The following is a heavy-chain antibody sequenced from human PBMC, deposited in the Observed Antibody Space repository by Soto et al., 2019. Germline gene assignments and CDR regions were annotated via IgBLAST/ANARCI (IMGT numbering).Heavy chain of an antibody. Sequence: HPGGSLRLSCAASGFTFSSYAMSWVRQAPGKGLEWVSAISGSGGSTYYADSVKGRFTISRDNSKNTLYLQMNSLRAEDTAVYYCAGGRLVVPNYYYYYMDVWGKGTTVTVSS. D-gene: IGHD2-2*01. CDR3: AGGRLVVPNYYYYYMDV. CDR2: ISGSGGST. J-gene: IGHJ6*03. V-gene: IGHV3-23*01. CDR1: GFTFSSYA.